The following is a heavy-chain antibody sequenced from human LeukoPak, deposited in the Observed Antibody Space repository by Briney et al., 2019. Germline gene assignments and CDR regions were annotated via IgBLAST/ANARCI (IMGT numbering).Heavy chain of an antibody. Sequence: GGSLRLSCEVSGFTFSSYWMSWVRQAPGKGLEWVANIKQDGSEKYYVDSVKGRFTISRDNAKNSLILQMNSLRAEDTAVYYCATGRQCGYWGQGTLVTVSS. J-gene: IGHJ4*02. CDR1: GFTFSSYW. CDR2: IKQDGSEK. D-gene: IGHD6-19*01. V-gene: IGHV3-7*03. CDR3: ATGRQCGY.